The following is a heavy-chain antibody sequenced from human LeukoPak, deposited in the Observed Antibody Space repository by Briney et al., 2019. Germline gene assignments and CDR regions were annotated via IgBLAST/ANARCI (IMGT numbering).Heavy chain of an antibody. CDR2: IRYDGSNK. Sequence: GGSLRLSCAASGFTFSSYAMHWVRQAPGKGLEWVAFIRYDGSNKYYADSVKGRFPLSRDNSNNVLYLQMNSMRAEDTAVYYCAKEGFSWDIVFWGQGTLVTVSS. V-gene: IGHV3-30*02. CDR3: AKEGFSWDIVF. J-gene: IGHJ4*02. D-gene: IGHD1-26*01. CDR1: GFTFSSYA.